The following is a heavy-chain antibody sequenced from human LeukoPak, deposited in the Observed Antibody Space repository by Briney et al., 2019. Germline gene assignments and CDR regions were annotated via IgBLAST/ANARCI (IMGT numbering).Heavy chain of an antibody. D-gene: IGHD3-10*01. CDR3: AKDSAVGFGELLFYFDY. V-gene: IGHV3-30*18. Sequence: PGGSLRLSCAASGFTFSSYGMHWVRQAPGKGLEWVAVISYDGSNKYYADSVKGRFTISRDNSKNTLYLQMNSLRAEDTAVYYYAKDSAVGFGELLFYFDYWGQGTLVTVSS. CDR2: ISYDGSNK. J-gene: IGHJ4*02. CDR1: GFTFSSYG.